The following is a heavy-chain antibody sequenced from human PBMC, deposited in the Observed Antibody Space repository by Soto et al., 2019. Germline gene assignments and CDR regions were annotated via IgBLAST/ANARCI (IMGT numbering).Heavy chain of an antibody. J-gene: IGHJ4*02. V-gene: IGHV3-33*01. Sequence: GGSLRLSCAASGFTFSSYGMHWVRQAPGKGLEWVAVIWYDGSNKYYADSVKGRFTISRDNSKNTLYLQMNSLRAEDTAVYYCARDLIVVVHLFDYWGQGTLVTVSS. CDR1: GFTFSSYG. D-gene: IGHD3-22*01. CDR3: ARDLIVVVHLFDY. CDR2: IWYDGSNK.